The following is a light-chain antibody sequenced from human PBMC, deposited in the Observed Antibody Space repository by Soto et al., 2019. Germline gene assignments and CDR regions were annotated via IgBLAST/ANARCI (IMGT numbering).Light chain of an antibody. CDR3: ASYTSSSTSVI. CDR2: EVS. CDR1: SSDVGGYKY. J-gene: IGLJ2*01. V-gene: IGLV2-14*01. Sequence: QSALTQPASVSGSPGQSITISCTGTSSDVGGYKYVSWYQQHPDKAPKLIIFEVSTRPSGISSRVSGSKSGNTASLTISGLQAEDEDDYYCASYTSSSTSVIFGRGTKLTVL.